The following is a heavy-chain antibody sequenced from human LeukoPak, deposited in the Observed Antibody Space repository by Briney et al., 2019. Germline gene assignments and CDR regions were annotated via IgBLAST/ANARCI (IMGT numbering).Heavy chain of an antibody. V-gene: IGHV3-74*01. CDR3: ARGHCRTNNCPHDSSWPLDP. Sequence: GGSLRLSCAASGFTFSSYWMHWVRQAPGKGLVWVSRINSDGSSTSYADSVKGRFTISRDNAKNTLYLQMNSLRAEDTAVYYCARGHCRTNNCPHDSSWPLDPWGQGTLVTVSS. CDR1: GFTFSSYW. J-gene: IGHJ5*02. CDR2: INSDGSST. D-gene: IGHD6-13*01.